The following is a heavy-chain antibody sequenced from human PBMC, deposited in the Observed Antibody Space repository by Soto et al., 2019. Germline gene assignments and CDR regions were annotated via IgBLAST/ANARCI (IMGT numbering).Heavy chain of an antibody. CDR2: IWYDGSNK. J-gene: IGHJ5*02. CDR1: GFTFSSYG. D-gene: IGHD3-3*01. CDR3: ARAPGKLRFLIREAWFDP. Sequence: GGSLRLSCAASGFTFSSYGMHWVRQAPGKGLEWVAVIWYDGSNKYYADSVKGRFTISRDNSKNTLYLQMNSLRAEDTAVYYCARAPGKLRFLIREAWFDPWGQGTLVTVSS. V-gene: IGHV3-33*01.